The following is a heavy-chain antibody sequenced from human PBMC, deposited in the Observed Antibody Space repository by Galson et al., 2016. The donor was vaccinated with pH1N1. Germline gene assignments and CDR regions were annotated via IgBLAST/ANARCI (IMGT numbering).Heavy chain of an antibody. D-gene: IGHD1-26*01. V-gene: IGHV1-2*02. CDR3: ARPPYYSGSFYEY. J-gene: IGHJ4*01. CDR2: INPNTGTT. Sequence: WINPNTGTTNYAQGFQGRVTMTRDTSISTAYMELSGLRSDDTAVYYCARPPYYSGSFYEYWGRGTQVTVSS.